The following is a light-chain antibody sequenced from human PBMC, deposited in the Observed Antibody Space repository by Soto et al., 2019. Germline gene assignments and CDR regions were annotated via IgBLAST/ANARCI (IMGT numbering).Light chain of an antibody. J-gene: IGKJ1*01. CDR2: GAS. V-gene: IGKV3-20*01. CDR3: QQYGSFTST. CDR1: QSVSSSY. Sequence: EIVLTQSPGTLSLSPGERATLSCRASQSVSSSYLAWYQQKPGQAPRLLIYGASSRATGIPDRFSGSGSGTDFTLTISRLEPEDFAVYYCQQYGSFTSTFGQGTKV.